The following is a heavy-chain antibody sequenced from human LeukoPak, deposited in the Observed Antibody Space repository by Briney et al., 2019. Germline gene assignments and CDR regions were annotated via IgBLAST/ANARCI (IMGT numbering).Heavy chain of an antibody. Sequence: GASVKVSCKASGYTFTSYGISWVRQAPGQGLEWMGGFDPDDGETTYAQRFKGRVTMTEDTSTDTAYMVLSNLRSDDTAVYYCAADSQKTEVPATDHWGQGTLVTVSS. CDR2: FDPDDGET. D-gene: IGHD1-1*01. V-gene: IGHV1-24*01. CDR1: GYTFTSYG. J-gene: IGHJ4*02. CDR3: AADSQKTEVPATDH.